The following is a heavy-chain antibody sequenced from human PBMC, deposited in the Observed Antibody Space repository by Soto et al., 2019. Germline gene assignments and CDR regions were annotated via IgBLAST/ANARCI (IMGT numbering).Heavy chain of an antibody. CDR2: IYNSGTS. Sequence: QVQXQXSGPGLXXXXXXLSLTCXXXGGXXXXGGXXXXXXXXXPXXXXXWIAYIYNSGTSYYKPSLRSRVSISIDTSKNQFSLSLSSVTAADTARYYCARVARDGGGSYGPFDYWGQGSLVTVSS. CDR1: GGXXXXGGXX. D-gene: IGHD3-10*01. CDR3: ARVARDGGGSYGPFDY. V-gene: IGHV4-31*03. J-gene: IGHJ4*02.